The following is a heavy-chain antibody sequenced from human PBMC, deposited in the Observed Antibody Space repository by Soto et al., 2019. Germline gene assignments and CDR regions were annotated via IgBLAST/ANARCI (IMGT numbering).Heavy chain of an antibody. J-gene: IGHJ4*02. Sequence: SETLSLTCTVSGGSISSYYWTWIRQPPGKGLEWVGYVYYSGSTYYNPSLQSRVTISVDTSKNQFSLKVKSVTAADTAVYYCARHDYGDAIDYWGQGTLVTVSS. CDR3: ARHDYGDAIDY. CDR2: VYYSGST. D-gene: IGHD4-17*01. V-gene: IGHV4-59*08. CDR1: GGSISSYY.